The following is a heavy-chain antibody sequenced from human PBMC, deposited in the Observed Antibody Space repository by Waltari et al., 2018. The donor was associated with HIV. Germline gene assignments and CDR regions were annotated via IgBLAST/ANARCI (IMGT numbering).Heavy chain of an antibody. J-gene: IGHJ4*02. CDR3: ATDSTAVRGVIPDY. CDR1: GYTLTELS. D-gene: IGHD3-10*01. V-gene: IGHV1-24*01. CDR2: FDPEDGET. Sequence: QVQLVQSGAEVTKPGASVKVSCKVSGYTLTELSMPWVRQAPGKGLEWMGGFDPEDGETIYAQKFQGRVTMTEDTSTDTAYMELSSLRSEDTAVYYCATDSTAVRGVIPDYWGQGTLVTVSS.